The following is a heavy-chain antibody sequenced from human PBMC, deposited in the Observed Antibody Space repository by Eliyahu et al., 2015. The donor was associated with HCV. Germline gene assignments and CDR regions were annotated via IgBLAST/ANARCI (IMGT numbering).Heavy chain of an antibody. J-gene: IGHJ4*02. CDR2: IYYSGST. Sequence: QVQLQESGPGLVKPSQTLSLTCTXSGGXIXSGGYYWXWIRQHPGKGLEWIGYIYYSGSTYYNPSLKSRVTISVDTSKNQFSLKLSSVTAADTAVYYCARVDRWRSAYCSGGSCYTEKSEDWGQGTLVTVSS. V-gene: IGHV4-31*03. CDR3: ARVDRWRSAYCSGGSCYTEKSED. D-gene: IGHD2-15*01. CDR1: GGXIXSGGYY.